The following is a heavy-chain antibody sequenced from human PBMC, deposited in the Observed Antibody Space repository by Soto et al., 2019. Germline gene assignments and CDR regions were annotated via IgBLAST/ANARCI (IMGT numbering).Heavy chain of an antibody. CDR3: ASDSSSWYAWFDP. D-gene: IGHD6-13*01. CDR2: IWYDGSNK. Sequence: GGSLRLSCAASGFTFSSYGMHWVRQAPGKGLEWVAVIWYDGSNKYYADSVKGRFTISRDNSKNTLYLQMNSLRAEDTAVYYCASDSSSWYAWFDPWGQGTLVTVSP. CDR1: GFTFSSYG. J-gene: IGHJ5*02. V-gene: IGHV3-33*01.